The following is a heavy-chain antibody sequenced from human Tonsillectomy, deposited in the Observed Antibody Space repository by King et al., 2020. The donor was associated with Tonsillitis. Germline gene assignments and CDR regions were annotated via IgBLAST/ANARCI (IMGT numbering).Heavy chain of an antibody. CDR2: INHSGIT. D-gene: IGHD1-26*01. CDR3: ARGRVGADYFQH. J-gene: IGHJ1*01. V-gene: IGHV4-34*01. CDR1: GGSFSGFY. Sequence: VQLQQWGAGLLKPWETLSLTCAVYGGSFSGFYWSWIRQPPGKGLEWIGEINHSGITKYNPSHKSRVAISVDTSKNQFSLQLSSLTVADTAVYYCARGRVGADYFQHWGQGTLVTVSS.